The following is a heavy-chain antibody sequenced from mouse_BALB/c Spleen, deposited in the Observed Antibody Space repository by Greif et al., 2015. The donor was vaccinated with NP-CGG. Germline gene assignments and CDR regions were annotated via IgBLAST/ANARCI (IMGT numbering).Heavy chain of an antibody. CDR2: INSNGGST. CDR3: AIRLVDSYAMDY. Sequence: EVMLEESGGGLVKIGGSLKISCAASGFTFSSYYMSWVRQTSEKRLELVAAINSNGGSTYYPDTVKGRFTISRDNAKDALYLQMSSLNSEDTVLYYCAIRLVDSYAMDYWGQGTSVTVSP. CDR1: GFTFSSYY. V-gene: IGHV5-6-2*01. D-gene: IGHD1-1*01. J-gene: IGHJ4*01.